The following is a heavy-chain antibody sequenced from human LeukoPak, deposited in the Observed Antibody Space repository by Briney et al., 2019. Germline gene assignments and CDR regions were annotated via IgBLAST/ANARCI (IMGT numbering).Heavy chain of an antibody. J-gene: IGHJ6*03. V-gene: IGHV1-18*01. CDR3: ARGSEIRNYYYYYYMDV. CDR1: GYTFTSYG. Sequence: ASVKVSCKASGYTFTSYGISWVRQAPGQGHEWMGWISAYNGNTNYAQKLQGRVTMTTDTSTSTAYMELRSLRSDDTAVYYCARGSEIRNYYYYYYMDVWGKGTTVTVSS. D-gene: IGHD5-24*01. CDR2: ISAYNGNT.